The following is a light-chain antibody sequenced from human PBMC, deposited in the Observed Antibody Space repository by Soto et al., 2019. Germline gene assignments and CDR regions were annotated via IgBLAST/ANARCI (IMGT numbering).Light chain of an antibody. CDR2: VAS. V-gene: IGKV1-39*01. CDR1: QSISTY. CDR3: QQLFMYPPT. Sequence: DIQMTQSPSSLSASVGDRVTITCRASQSISTYLNWYQQKPGKAPQLLIYVASNLQPGVPSRFSGSGSGTDFTLTVSSLQPEDFATYYCQQLFMYPPTFGPGTKVDIK. J-gene: IGKJ3*01.